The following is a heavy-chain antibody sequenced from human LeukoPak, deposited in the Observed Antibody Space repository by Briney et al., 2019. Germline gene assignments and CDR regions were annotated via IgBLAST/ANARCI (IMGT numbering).Heavy chain of an antibody. CDR3: ARVPGHPPSASDY. CDR2: INHSGST. J-gene: IGHJ4*02. CDR1: GGSFSGYY. Sequence: PSETLSLTCAVYGGSFSGYYWSWIRQPPGKGLEWIGEINHSGSTNYNPSLKSRVTISVDTSKNQFSLKLSSVTAADTAVYYCARVPGHPPSASDYWGQGTLVTVSS. V-gene: IGHV4-34*01.